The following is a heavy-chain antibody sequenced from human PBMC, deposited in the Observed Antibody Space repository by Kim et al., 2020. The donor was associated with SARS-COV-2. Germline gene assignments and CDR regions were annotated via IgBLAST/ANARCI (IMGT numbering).Heavy chain of an antibody. CDR3: AREAKQQLVRGLDY. Sequence: GGSLRLSCAASGFTFSSYAMHWVRQAPGKGLEWVAVISYDGSNKYYADSVKGRFTISRDNSKNTLYLQMNSLRAEDTAVYYCAREAKQQLVRGLDYWGQGTLVTVSS. D-gene: IGHD6-13*01. V-gene: IGHV3-30*04. J-gene: IGHJ4*02. CDR2: ISYDGSNK. CDR1: GFTFSSYA.